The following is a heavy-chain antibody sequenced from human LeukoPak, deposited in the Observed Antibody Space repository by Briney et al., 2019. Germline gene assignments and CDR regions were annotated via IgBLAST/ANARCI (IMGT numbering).Heavy chain of an antibody. CDR2: IRYDGSIK. D-gene: IGHD2-15*01. V-gene: IGHV3-30*02. CDR3: AKGVVYVDV. CDR1: GFAFSSSG. Sequence: GGSLRLSCAASGFAFSSSGIHWVRQAPGKGLEWVAFIRYDGSIKYYADSVKGRFTISGDNSKNTVSLEMNSLGGEDTAVYYCAKGVVYVDVWGRGTTVTVSS. J-gene: IGHJ6*03.